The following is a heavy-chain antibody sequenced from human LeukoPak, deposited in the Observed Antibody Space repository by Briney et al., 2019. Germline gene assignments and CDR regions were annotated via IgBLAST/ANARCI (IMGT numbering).Heavy chain of an antibody. CDR3: ARRYYDFLSDLYGMDV. CDR1: GYSFTSYA. D-gene: IGHD3-3*01. V-gene: IGHV7-4-1*02. Sequence: GALVKVSCKSSGYSFTSYAMNWVRQAPGQGLEWMGWINTNTGNPTYAQGFTGRFVFSLDTSVSTAYLQISSLKAEDTAMYYCARRYYDFLSDLYGMDVWGQGTTVTVSS. CDR2: INTNTGNP. J-gene: IGHJ6*02.